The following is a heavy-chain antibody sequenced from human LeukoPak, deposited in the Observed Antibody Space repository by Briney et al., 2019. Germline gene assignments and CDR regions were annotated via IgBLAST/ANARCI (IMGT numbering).Heavy chain of an antibody. CDR3: ASLTTVTGFG. Sequence: ASVKVSRKASGGTFSSYAISWVRQAPGQGLEWMGRIIPILGIANYAQKFQGRVTITADKSTSTAYMELSSLRSEDTAVYYCASLTTVTGFGWGQGTLVTVSS. J-gene: IGHJ4*02. CDR1: GGTFSSYA. CDR2: IIPILGIA. V-gene: IGHV1-69*04. D-gene: IGHD4-17*01.